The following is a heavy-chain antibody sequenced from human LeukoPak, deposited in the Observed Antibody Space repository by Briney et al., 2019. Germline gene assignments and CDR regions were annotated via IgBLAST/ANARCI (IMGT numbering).Heavy chain of an antibody. CDR2: IDHSGST. V-gene: IGHV4-34*01. J-gene: IGHJ4*02. CDR1: GESFSGYY. CDR3: ARGDWRSGYYYLFDY. Sequence: NPSETLSLTRAVYGESFSGYYWTWIRQPPGKGLEWIGEIDHSGSTKYNPSLKSRVTISVDTSKNQFSLKLTSVTAADTAVYYCARGDWRSGYYYLFDYWGQGTLVTVSS. D-gene: IGHD3-22*01.